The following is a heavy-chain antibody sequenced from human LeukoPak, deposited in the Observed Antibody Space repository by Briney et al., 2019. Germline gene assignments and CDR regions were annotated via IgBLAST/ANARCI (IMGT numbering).Heavy chain of an antibody. V-gene: IGHV4-34*01. D-gene: IGHD2-2*01. CDR1: GGSFSGYY. J-gene: IGHJ2*01. CDR3: AGPVVPAAISYFDL. Sequence: SETLSLTCAVYGGSFSGYYWSWIRQPPGKGLEWIGEINHSGSTNYNPSLKSRVTISVDTPKNQFSLKLSSVTAADTAVYYCAGPVVPAAISYFDLWGRGTLVTVSS. CDR2: INHSGST.